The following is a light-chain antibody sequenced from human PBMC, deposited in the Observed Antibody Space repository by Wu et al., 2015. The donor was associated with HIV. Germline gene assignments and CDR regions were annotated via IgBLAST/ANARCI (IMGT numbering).Light chain of an antibody. CDR1: QSVSGSY. J-gene: IGKJ3*01. Sequence: EIVLTQSPDTLYLSPGERATLSCRASQSVSGSYLAWYQQKPGQAPRLLIYDASNRATAIPARFSGSGSGTDFTLTISSLEPEDFAVYYCHQRSNWPMTFGPGTKVDIK. CDR3: HQRSNWPMT. V-gene: IGKV3-11*01. CDR2: DAS.